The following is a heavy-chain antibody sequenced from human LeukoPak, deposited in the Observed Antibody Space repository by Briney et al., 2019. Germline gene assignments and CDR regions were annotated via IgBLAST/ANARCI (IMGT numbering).Heavy chain of an antibody. Sequence: ASVKVSCKASGYTFTSYYMHWVRQAPGQGLEWMGIIYPGDSDTRYSPSFQGQVTISADKSISTAYLQWSSLKASDTAMYYCARFYSGYAGGGWFDPWGQGTLVTVSS. J-gene: IGHJ5*02. CDR1: GYTFTSYY. CDR2: IYPGDSDT. V-gene: IGHV5-51*01. D-gene: IGHD5-12*01. CDR3: ARFYSGYAGGGWFDP.